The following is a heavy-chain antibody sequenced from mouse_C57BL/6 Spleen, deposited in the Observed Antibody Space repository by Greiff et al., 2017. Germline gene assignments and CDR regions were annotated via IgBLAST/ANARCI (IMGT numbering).Heavy chain of an antibody. J-gene: IGHJ4*01. CDR3: ARSRYDGYYYAMGY. CDR1: GYAFSSYW. V-gene: IGHV1-80*01. CDR2: IYPGDGDT. D-gene: IGHD2-3*01. Sequence: VQLQQSGAELVKPGASVKISCKASGYAFSSYWMNWVKQRPGKGLEWIGQIYPGDGDTNYNGKFKGKATLTADKSSSTAYMQLSSLTSEDSAVYFCARSRYDGYYYAMGYWGQGTSVSVAS.